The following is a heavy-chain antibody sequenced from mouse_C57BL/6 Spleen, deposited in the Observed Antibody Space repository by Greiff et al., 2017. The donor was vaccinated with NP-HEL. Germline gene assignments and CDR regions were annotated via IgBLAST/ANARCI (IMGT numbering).Heavy chain of an antibody. J-gene: IGHJ1*03. CDR3: ARDFTTVVAKRYFDV. CDR2: ISDGGSYT. D-gene: IGHD1-1*01. Sequence: EVQLVESGGGLVKPGGSLKLSCAASGFTFSSYAMSWVRQTPEKRLEWVATISDGGSYTYYPDNVKGRFTISRDNAKNNLYLQMSHLKSEDTAMYYCARDFTTVVAKRYFDVWGTGTTVTVSS. CDR1: GFTFSSYA. V-gene: IGHV5-4*01.